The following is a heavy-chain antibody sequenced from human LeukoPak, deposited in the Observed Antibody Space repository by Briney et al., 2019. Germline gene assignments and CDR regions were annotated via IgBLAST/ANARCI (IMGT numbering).Heavy chain of an antibody. V-gene: IGHV4-39*07. CDR1: GGSISSSSYY. D-gene: IGHD3-22*01. CDR3: ARVGGEAYYYDSSGYYSPNWFDP. Sequence: SETLSLTCTVSGGSISSSSYYWGWIRQPPGKGLEWIGSIYYSGSTYYNPSLKSRVTISVDTSKNQFSLKLSSVTAADTAVYYCARVGGEAYYYDSSGYYSPNWFDPWGQGTLVTVSS. J-gene: IGHJ5*02. CDR2: IYYSGST.